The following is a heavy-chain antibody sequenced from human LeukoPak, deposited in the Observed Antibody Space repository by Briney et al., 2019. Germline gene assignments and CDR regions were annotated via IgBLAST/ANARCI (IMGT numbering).Heavy chain of an antibody. CDR2: IKSKTDGGTT. D-gene: IGHD3-9*01. J-gene: IGHJ6*02. Sequence: GGSLRLSCAGSGFSFSSHWMSWVRQAPGKGLEWVGRIKSKTDGGTTDYAAPVKGRFTISRDDSKNTLYLQMNSLKTEDTAVYYCQSLRYFDWFEDVWGQGTTVTVSS. CDR3: QSLRYFDWFEDV. V-gene: IGHV3-15*01. CDR1: GFSFSSHW.